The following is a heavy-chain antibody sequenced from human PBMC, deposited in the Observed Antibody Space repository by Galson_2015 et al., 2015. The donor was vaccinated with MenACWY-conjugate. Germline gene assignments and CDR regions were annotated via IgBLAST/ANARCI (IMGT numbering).Heavy chain of an antibody. CDR1: GFAFSRYD. CDR2: ITSSGSTR. CDR3: GSRYCGADYCHARDY. D-gene: IGHD2-21*01. J-gene: IGHJ4*02. Sequence: SLRLSCAASGFAFSRYDMVWIRQAPGKGLEWVSFITSSGSTRLYSDSVQGRFTVSRDNAENSVYLRMNSLRAEDTAVYYCGSRYCGADYCHARDYWGQGTLVTVSS. V-gene: IGHV3-48*03.